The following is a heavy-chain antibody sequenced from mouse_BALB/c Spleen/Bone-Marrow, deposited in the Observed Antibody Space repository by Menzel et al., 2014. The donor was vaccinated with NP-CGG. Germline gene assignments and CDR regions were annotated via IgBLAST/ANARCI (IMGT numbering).Heavy chain of an antibody. CDR3: ARYDYDVGYFDY. J-gene: IGHJ2*01. CDR2: ISYSGST. V-gene: IGHV3-2*02. D-gene: IGHD2-4*01. Sequence: VQLKESGPGLVKPSQFLSLTCTVTGYSITSDYAWNWIRQFPGNKLEWMGYISYSGSTSYNPSLKSRISITRDTSKNQFFLQLNSVTTEDTATYYCARYDYDVGYFDYWGQGTTLTVSS. CDR1: GYSITSDYA.